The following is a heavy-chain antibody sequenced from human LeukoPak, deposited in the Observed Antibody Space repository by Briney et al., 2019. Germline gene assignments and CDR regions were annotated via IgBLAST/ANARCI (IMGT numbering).Heavy chain of an antibody. CDR1: GGSISSYY. V-gene: IGHV4-59*01. CDR3: ARGGGDVYPAYWYFDL. Sequence: SETLSLTCTVSGGSISSYYWSWIRQPPGKGLEWIGYIYYSGSTNYNPSLKSRVTISVDTSKNQFFLKLSSVTAADTAVYYCARGGGDVYPAYWYFDLWGRGTLVTVSS. CDR2: IYYSGST. D-gene: IGHD5-24*01. J-gene: IGHJ2*01.